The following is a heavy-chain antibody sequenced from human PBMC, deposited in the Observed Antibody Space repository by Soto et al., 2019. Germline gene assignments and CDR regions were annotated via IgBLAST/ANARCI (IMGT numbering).Heavy chain of an antibody. CDR2: IWYDGSNK. V-gene: IGHV3-33*01. CDR3: ARVSDSSGYYLYYYYGMDV. D-gene: IGHD3-22*01. J-gene: IGHJ6*02. Sequence: QVQLVESGGGMVQPGRSLRLSCAASGFTFSSYGMHWVRQAPGKGLEWVAVIWYDGSNKYYADSVKGRFTISRDNSKNTLYLQMNSLRAEDTAVYYCARVSDSSGYYLYYYYGMDVWGQGTTVTVSS. CDR1: GFTFSSYG.